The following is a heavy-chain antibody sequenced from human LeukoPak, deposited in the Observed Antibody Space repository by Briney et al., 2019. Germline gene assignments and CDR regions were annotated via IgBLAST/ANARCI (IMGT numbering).Heavy chain of an antibody. Sequence: GGSLRLSCAASGFAFSKYNMHWVRQAPGKGLEWVAVTSNDGKIKYYADSVKGRFTISRDNSKNTLYLQMGSLRVEDMAVYYCTRATAGYYYYYMDVWGKGTTVTVSS. J-gene: IGHJ6*03. V-gene: IGHV3-30*14. CDR3: TRATAGYYYYYMDV. D-gene: IGHD5-18*01. CDR1: GFAFSKYN. CDR2: TSNDGKIK.